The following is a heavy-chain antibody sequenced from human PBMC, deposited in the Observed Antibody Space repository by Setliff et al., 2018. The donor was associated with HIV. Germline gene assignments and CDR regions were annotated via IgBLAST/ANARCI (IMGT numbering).Heavy chain of an antibody. Sequence: ASVKVSCKASGGTFTDYHFHWVRQAPGRGLEWMGIINPSGEFTDYAQKFHDRVIMTRDTSTGTIFMELSSLTSEDTAIYYCARDRYYRNYFESWGQGTPVTVS. J-gene: IGHJ4*02. CDR1: GGTFTDYH. CDR3: ARDRYYRNYFES. CDR2: INPSGEFT. D-gene: IGHD3-22*01. V-gene: IGHV1-46*01.